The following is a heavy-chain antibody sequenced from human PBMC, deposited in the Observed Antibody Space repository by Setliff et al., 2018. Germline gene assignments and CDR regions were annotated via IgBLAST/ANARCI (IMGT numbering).Heavy chain of an antibody. CDR1: GASVRSHY. Sequence: SETLSLTCTVSGASVRSHYWSWIRQPPGKGLEWIGFIFYSGSTNYNPSLKNRVTISIDTSKKQFSLNLSPVTAADTAVYYCARDAGGSVGNYYFDYWGQGTLVTVSS. CDR2: IFYSGST. D-gene: IGHD2-15*01. V-gene: IGHV4-59*02. CDR3: ARDAGGSVGNYYFDY. J-gene: IGHJ4*02.